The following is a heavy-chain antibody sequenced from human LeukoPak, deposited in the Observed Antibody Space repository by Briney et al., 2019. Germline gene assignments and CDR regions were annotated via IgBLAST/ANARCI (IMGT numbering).Heavy chain of an antibody. CDR3: ARGGGLDV. V-gene: IGHV3-30-3*01. J-gene: IGHJ6*02. D-gene: IGHD3-16*01. CDR2: ISYDGSNK. CDR1: GFTFSSYA. Sequence: GGSLRLSCAASGFTFSSYAMHWVRQAPGKGLEWVAVISYDGSNKYYADSVKGRFTISRDNSKNTLYLQMNSLRAENTAVYFCARGGGLDVWSQGATVTVSS.